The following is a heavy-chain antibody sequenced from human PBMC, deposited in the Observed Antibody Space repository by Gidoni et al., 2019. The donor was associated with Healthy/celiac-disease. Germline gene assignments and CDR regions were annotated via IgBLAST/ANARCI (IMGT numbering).Heavy chain of an antibody. CDR2: IYHSGST. Sequence: QVQLQESGPGLVKPSETLSLTCAVSGYSISSGYYWGWIRQPPGKGLEWIGSIYHSGSTYYNPAIKSRVTISVDTYKNQFSLKLSSVTAADTAVYYCARSPGIAVAGHTDYWGQGTLVTVSS. CDR1: GYSISSGYY. CDR3: ARSPGIAVAGHTDY. D-gene: IGHD6-19*01. J-gene: IGHJ4*02. V-gene: IGHV4-38-2*01.